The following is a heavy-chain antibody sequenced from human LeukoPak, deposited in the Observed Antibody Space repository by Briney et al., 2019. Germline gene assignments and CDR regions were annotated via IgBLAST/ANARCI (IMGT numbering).Heavy chain of an antibody. CDR3: ARRRYNWNAIDY. J-gene: IGHJ4*02. Sequence: GGSLRLSCAASGFTFSDYYMSWIRQAPGKGLEWVSYISSSGSTIYYADSVRGRFTISRDNAKNSLYLQMNSLRAEDTAVYYCARRRYNWNAIDYWGQGTLVTVSS. D-gene: IGHD1-20*01. CDR1: GFTFSDYY. V-gene: IGHV3-11*01. CDR2: ISSSGSTI.